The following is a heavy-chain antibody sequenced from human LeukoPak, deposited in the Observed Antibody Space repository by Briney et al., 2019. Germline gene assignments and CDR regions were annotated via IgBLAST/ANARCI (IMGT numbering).Heavy chain of an antibody. J-gene: IGHJ3*02. CDR3: ARAQGYISSWYDGFGAFDI. CDR2: INTNTGNP. V-gene: IGHV7-4-1*02. CDR1: GYTFSGYA. D-gene: IGHD6-13*01. Sequence: ASVKVSCKASGYTFSGYAMNWVRQAPGQGLEWMGWINTNTGNPTYAQGFTGRFVFSLDTSVTTAYLQISSLKAEDTAVYYCARAQGYISSWYDGFGAFDIWGQGTMVTVSS.